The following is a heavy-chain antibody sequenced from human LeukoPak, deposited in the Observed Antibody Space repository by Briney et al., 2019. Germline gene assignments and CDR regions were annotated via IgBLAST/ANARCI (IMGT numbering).Heavy chain of an antibody. CDR2: IYSGGST. V-gene: IGHV3-53*01. Sequence: GGSLRLSCAASGFTVSSNYMSWVRQAPGKGLEWVSVIYSGGSTYYADSVKGRFTISRDNSKNTLYLQMNSLRAEDTAVYYCARYNWNDVEAFDIWGQGTMVTVSS. CDR1: GFTVSSNY. D-gene: IGHD1-20*01. CDR3: ARYNWNDVEAFDI. J-gene: IGHJ3*02.